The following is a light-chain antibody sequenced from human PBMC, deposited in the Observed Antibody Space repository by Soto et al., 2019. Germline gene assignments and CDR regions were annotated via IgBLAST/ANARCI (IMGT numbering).Light chain of an antibody. V-gene: IGKV3-15*01. Sequence: EIVMTQSPATLSVSPGERATLSCRASQSVSSNLAWYQQKPGQAPRLPIYGASTRATGIPARFSGSGSATEFTLIISSLQSEDFAVYYCQQYNIWPQTFGQGTQVEIK. CDR1: QSVSSN. CDR3: QQYNIWPQT. CDR2: GAS. J-gene: IGKJ1*01.